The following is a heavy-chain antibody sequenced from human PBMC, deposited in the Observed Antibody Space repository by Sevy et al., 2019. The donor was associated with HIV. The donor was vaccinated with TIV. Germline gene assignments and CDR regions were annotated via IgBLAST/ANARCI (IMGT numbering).Heavy chain of an antibody. V-gene: IGHV3-21*01. Sequence: GGSLRLSCAASGFTFSSYIMNWVRQAPGMGLEWVSSISSGGDYIYYTNSVKGRFTISRDNAKNSLYLHMNSLGAEDTAVYYCARDEYSYASGFDYWGQGTLVTVSS. CDR3: ARDEYSYASGFDY. CDR1: GFTFSSYI. J-gene: IGHJ4*02. D-gene: IGHD5-18*01. CDR2: ISSGGDYI.